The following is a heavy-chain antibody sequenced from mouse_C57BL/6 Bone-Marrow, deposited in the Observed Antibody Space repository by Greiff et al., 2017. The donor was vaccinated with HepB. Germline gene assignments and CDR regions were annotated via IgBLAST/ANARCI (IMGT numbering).Heavy chain of an antibody. CDR1: GFSLTSYG. J-gene: IGHJ4*01. D-gene: IGHD1-1*01. Sequence: VQLQESGPGLVAPSQILSITCTVSGFSLTSYGVDWVRQSPGKGLEWLGVIWGVGSTNYNSALKSRLSISKDNSKSQVFLKMNSLQTDDTAMYYCARLYYYGSSGYAMDYWGQGTSVTVSS. CDR3: ARLYYYGSSGYAMDY. V-gene: IGHV2-6*01. CDR2: IWGVGST.